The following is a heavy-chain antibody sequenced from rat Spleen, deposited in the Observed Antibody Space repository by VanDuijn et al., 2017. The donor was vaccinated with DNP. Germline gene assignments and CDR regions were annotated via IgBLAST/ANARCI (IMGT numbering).Heavy chain of an antibody. D-gene: IGHD1-11*01. CDR2: ISYSGGT. CDR1: GYSITSNY. J-gene: IGHJ1*01. CDR3: ARGLNYGGYNYYWYFDF. V-gene: IGHV3-1*01. Sequence: EVQLQESGPGHVKPSQSLSLTCSVTGYSITSNYWAWIRKFPGNKMEWMGYISYSGGTSYTPSLKSRISISRDTSKNQFFLQLISVTTEDTATYYCARGLNYGGYNYYWYFDFWGPGTMVTVSS.